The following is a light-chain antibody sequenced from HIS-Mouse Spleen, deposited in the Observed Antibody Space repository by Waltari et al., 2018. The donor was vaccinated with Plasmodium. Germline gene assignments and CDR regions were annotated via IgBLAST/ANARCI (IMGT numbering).Light chain of an antibody. CDR2: GST. Sequence: EIEMTQSPATLSVPPGERATLSCRASQRVSSNLAWYQQKPGQAPRLLIYGSTTRATGIPARFSGSGSGTEFTLTISSLQSEDFAVYYCQQYNNWSFTFGPGTKVDIK. V-gene: IGKV3-15*01. CDR3: QQYNNWSFT. J-gene: IGKJ3*01. CDR1: QRVSSN.